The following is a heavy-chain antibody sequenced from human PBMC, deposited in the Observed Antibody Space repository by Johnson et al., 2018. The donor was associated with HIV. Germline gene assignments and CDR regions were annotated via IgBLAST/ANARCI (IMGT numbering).Heavy chain of an antibody. CDR2: IGTAGDT. D-gene: IGHD1-1*01. CDR3: ATSTASDAFDI. V-gene: IGHV3-13*01. CDR1: GFTFSSYD. J-gene: IGHJ3*02. Sequence: VQLVESGGGLVQPGGSLRLSCAASGFTFSSYDMHWVRQATGKGLEWVSAIGTAGDTYYPGSVKGRFTISRDNSRNTLYLQMNDLRVDDTALYYCATSTASDAFDIWGQGTMVIVSS.